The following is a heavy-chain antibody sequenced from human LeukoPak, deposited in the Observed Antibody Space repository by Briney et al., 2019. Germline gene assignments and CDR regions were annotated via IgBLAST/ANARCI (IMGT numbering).Heavy chain of an antibody. Sequence: GGSLRLSCAASGFTFRDYTMNWVRQTPGKGLEWVSAINKGGSYMTYADSVKGRFTVSRDNAKNSLFLQMNNLRVEDTAVYFCAREVLIVVEPAANTIDYWGQGTRITVSS. CDR1: GFTFRDYT. J-gene: IGHJ4*02. CDR2: INKGGSYM. D-gene: IGHD2-2*01. CDR3: AREVLIVVEPAANTIDY. V-gene: IGHV3-21*01.